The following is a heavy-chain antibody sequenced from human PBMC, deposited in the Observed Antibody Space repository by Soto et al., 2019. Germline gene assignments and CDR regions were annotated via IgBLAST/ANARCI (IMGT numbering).Heavy chain of an antibody. J-gene: IGHJ4*02. CDR3: ARSLGSSSWYDY. D-gene: IGHD6-13*01. V-gene: IGHV1-18*01. Sequence: QVQLVQSGAEVKKPGASVKVSCKASGYTFSSYGIIWVRQAPGQGLQWVGWISAYNGNTNYAQKLQGRVTMTRDTSTTTAYMELRSLRSDDTAVYYCARSLGSSSWYDYWGQGTLVTVSS. CDR1: GYTFSSYG. CDR2: ISAYNGNT.